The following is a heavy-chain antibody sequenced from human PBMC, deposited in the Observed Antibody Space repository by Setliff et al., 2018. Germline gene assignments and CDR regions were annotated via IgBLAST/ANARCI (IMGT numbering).Heavy chain of an antibody. Sequence: NPSETLSLTCTVSGASITNINYYWGLIRQPSGKGLEWIGSIFYSGRTFYNPSLKSRVTISVDTSKNQFSLTLSSVTAADTAVYYCARLPNYVWGSPVDYWGQGTLVTVSS. D-gene: IGHD3-16*01. J-gene: IGHJ4*02. CDR3: ARLPNYVWGSPVDY. CDR2: IFYSGRT. CDR1: GASITNINYY. V-gene: IGHV4-39*01.